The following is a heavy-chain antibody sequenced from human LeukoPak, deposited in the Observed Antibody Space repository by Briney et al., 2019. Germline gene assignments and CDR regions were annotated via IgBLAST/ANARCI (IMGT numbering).Heavy chain of an antibody. J-gene: IGHJ4*02. CDR3: ARVDNYYGSGSYSAVDY. CDR2: TRNKANSYTT. D-gene: IGHD3-10*01. V-gene: IGHV3-72*01. Sequence: PGGSLRLSCAASGFTFSDHYMDWVRQAPGKGLEWVGRTRNKANSYTTEYAASVKGRFTISRDGSKNSLYLQMNSLKTEDTAVYYCARVDNYYGSGSYSAVDYWGQGTLVTVSS. CDR1: GFTFSDHY.